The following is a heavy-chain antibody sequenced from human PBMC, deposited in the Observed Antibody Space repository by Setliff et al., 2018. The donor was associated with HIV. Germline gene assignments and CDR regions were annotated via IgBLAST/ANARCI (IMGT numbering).Heavy chain of an antibody. D-gene: IGHD6-19*01. CDR3: ARDPSNTSGWLPYYDY. CDR2: VIPIFSTT. V-gene: IGHV1-69*05. Sequence: SVKVSCKASGGTFTNFGISWVRQAPGQGLEWMGGVIPIFSTTNHAQRFQGRVTMTTDTSTATAFMELRSLRSDDTAVYYCARDPSNTSGWLPYYDYWGQGTLVTVSS. J-gene: IGHJ4*02. CDR1: GGTFTNFG.